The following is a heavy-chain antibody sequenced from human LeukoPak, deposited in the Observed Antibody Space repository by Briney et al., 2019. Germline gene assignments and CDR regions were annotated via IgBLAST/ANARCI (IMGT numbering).Heavy chain of an antibody. J-gene: IGHJ3*02. CDR1: GYTFTGYY. CDR2: INPNRGGT. D-gene: IGHD3-22*01. V-gene: IGHV1-2*02. Sequence: ASVKVSCKASGYTFTGYYMHWVRQAPGQGLEWMGWINPNRGGTNYAQKFQGRVTMTRDTSISTAYMELSRLRSDDTAVYYCASPGRQDYYDSSGYAPDAFDIWGQGTMVTVSS. CDR3: ASPGRQDYYDSSGYAPDAFDI.